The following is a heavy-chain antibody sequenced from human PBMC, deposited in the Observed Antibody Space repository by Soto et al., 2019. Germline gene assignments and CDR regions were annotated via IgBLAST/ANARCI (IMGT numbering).Heavy chain of an antibody. CDR3: ARHTTGYNPPDY. D-gene: IGHD1-1*01. CDR1: GYTFSTYW. Sequence: GESLKISCEGSGYTFSTYWIGWGPQIPGEGLEWMGIIHPGNSDARDSPSFQGQVTISADTSINTAYLQWRSLKASATAFYYCARHTTGYNPPDYWGQGTLVTVSS. CDR2: IHPGNSDA. V-gene: IGHV5-51*01. J-gene: IGHJ4*02.